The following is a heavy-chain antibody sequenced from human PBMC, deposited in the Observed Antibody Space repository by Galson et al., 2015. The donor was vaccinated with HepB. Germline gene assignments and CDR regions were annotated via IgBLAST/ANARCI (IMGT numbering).Heavy chain of an antibody. CDR2: ISSNGGST. V-gene: IGHV3-64D*06. Sequence: SLRLSCAASGFTFSSYAMHWVRQAPGKGLEYVSAISSNGGSTYYADSVKGRFTISRDNSKNTLYLQMSSLRAEDTAVYYCVRGIAQQHNDYWGQGTLVTVSS. D-gene: IGHD6-13*01. CDR3: VRGIAQQHNDY. J-gene: IGHJ4*02. CDR1: GFTFSSYA.